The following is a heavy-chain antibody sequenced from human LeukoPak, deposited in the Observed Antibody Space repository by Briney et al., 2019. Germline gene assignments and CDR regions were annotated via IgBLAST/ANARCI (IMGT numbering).Heavy chain of an antibody. CDR1: GGSFSGYY. Sequence: SETLSLTCAVYGGSFSGYYWSWIRQPPGKGLEWIGEINHSGSTIYNPSLKSRVTISVDTSKNQFSLKLSSVTAADTAVYYCARGVRARYFDLWGRGTLVTVSS. CDR3: ARGVRARYFDL. J-gene: IGHJ2*01. V-gene: IGHV4-34*01. CDR2: INHSGST.